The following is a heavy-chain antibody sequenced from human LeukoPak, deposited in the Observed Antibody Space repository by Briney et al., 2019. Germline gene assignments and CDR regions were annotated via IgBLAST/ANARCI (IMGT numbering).Heavy chain of an antibody. CDR2: IGRTSTDK. CDR3: VGGDSREY. CDR1: GFTFNTYT. D-gene: IGHD3-22*01. Sequence: GGSLRLSCAASGFTFNTYTMSWVRQAPGKGLEWVSSIGRTSTDKYYADSVRGRFTISRANAENSLYVQMTSLRAEDTAVYYWVGGDSREYWGEGTLVTVSS. V-gene: IGHV3-21*01. J-gene: IGHJ4*02.